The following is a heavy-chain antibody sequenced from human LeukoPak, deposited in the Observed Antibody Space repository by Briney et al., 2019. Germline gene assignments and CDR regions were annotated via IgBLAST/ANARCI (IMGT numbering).Heavy chain of an antibody. CDR1: GFTFSSYA. CDR3: ARVSHDSSGYPYQFDY. D-gene: IGHD3-22*01. V-gene: IGHV3-30*04. Sequence: PGGSLRLSCAASGFTFSSYAMHWVRQAPGKGLEWVAVISHDGSNKYYADSVKGRFTISRDNSKNTLYLQMNSLRAEDTAVYYCARVSHDSSGYPYQFDYWGQGTLVTVSS. J-gene: IGHJ4*02. CDR2: ISHDGSNK.